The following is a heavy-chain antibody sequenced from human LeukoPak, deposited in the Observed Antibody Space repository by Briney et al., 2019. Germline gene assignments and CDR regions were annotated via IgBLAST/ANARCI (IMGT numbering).Heavy chain of an antibody. J-gene: IGHJ4*02. CDR3: ARDPISYAFGGVIDDY. CDR2: LYTSGST. D-gene: IGHD3-16*02. Sequence: NPSETLSLTCTVSGGSISSGSYYWSWIRQPAGKGLEWIGRLYTSGSTNYSPSLKSRVTISVDTSKNQFSLKLSSVTAADTAVYYCARDPISYAFGGVIDDYWGQGTLVTVSS. CDR1: GGSISSGSYY. V-gene: IGHV4-61*02.